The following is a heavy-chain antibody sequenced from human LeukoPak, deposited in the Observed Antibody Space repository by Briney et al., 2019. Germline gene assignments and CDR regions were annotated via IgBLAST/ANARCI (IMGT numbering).Heavy chain of an antibody. V-gene: IGHV3-74*01. CDR1: GFTFSGYW. D-gene: IGHD6-19*01. CDR3: ARPYSSGWVNWFDP. Sequence: PGGSLRLSCAASGFTFSGYWMHWVRQGPGKGLVWVSHINSDGSSTNYADSVKGRFTISRDNAKNTLYLQMNSLRAEDTAVYYCARPYSSGWVNWFDPWGQGTLVTVSS. J-gene: IGHJ5*02. CDR2: INSDGSST.